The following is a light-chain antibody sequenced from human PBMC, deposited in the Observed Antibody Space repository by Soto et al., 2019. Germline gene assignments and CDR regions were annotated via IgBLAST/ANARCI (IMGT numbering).Light chain of an antibody. Sequence: EIVLTQSPGTLSLSPGESAALSCRASQSVTSNYLVWYRQTPGQAPRLLIYAISSRAAGIPDRFNGSGSGTDFTLTITRLEPEDSAVYYCQQHSNSPWTFGQGTRVEV. CDR3: QQHSNSPWT. CDR1: QSVTSNY. J-gene: IGKJ1*01. V-gene: IGKV3D-20*02. CDR2: AIS.